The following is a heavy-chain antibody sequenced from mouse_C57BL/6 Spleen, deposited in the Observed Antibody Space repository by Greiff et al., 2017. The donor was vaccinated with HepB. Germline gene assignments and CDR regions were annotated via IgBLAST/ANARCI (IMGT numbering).Heavy chain of an antibody. CDR2: IYPGDGDT. J-gene: IGHJ4*01. V-gene: IGHV1-82*01. CDR1: GYAFSSSW. D-gene: IGHD2-5*01. Sequence: LQESGPELVKPGASVKISCKASGYAFSSSWMNWVKQRPGKGLEWIGRIYPGDGDTNYNGKFKGKATLTADKSSSTAYMQLSSLTSEDSAVYFCARYYSNYNYAMDYWGQGTSVTVSS. CDR3: ARYYSNYNYAMDY.